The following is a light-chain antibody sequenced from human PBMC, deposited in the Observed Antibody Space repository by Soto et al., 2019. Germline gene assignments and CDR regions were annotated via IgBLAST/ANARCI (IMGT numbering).Light chain of an antibody. CDR1: SSNIGAGYD. J-gene: IGLJ1*01. CDR2: ANN. V-gene: IGLV1-40*01. Sequence: QSVLTQPPSVSGAPGQMVTISCTGSSSNIGAGYDVHWYQQFPGTAPRLLIYANNNRPSGVPDRFSGYKSGNSASLAITGVQADDEAEYYSQSYDFGMSAHKYVGGTGTKV. CDR3: QSYDFGMSAHKYV.